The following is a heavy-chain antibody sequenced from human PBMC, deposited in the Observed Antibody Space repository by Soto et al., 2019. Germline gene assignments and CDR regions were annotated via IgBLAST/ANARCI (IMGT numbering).Heavy chain of an antibody. Sequence: GGYLRLSCAASGFTFSSYAMSWVRQAPGKGLEWVSAISGSGGSTYYADSGKGRFTISRDNSKNTLYLKMNSLRAEDTAVYYCAKYLDVLHDIVVVPAAKVYYYGMDVWGQGTTVTVSS. D-gene: IGHD2-2*01. CDR1: GFTFSSYA. J-gene: IGHJ6*02. V-gene: IGHV3-23*01. CDR3: AKYLDVLHDIVVVPAAKVYYYGMDV. CDR2: ISGSGGST.